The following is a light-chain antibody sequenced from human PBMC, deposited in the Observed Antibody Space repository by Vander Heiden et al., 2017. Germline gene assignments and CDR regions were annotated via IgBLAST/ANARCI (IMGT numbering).Light chain of an antibody. CDR1: QSVFYSVNNKNY. V-gene: IGKV4-1*01. CDR2: CPS. J-gene: IGKJ4*01. Sequence: DSVMTQSPHCLAVCLGERATINCKSSQSVFYSVNNKNYLAWYRQKPGQPPKLLIYCPSTRESPVPDRFPARRSGTDFTLTMLSLPAQHVAVYYTHEYYAAPLTFGGGTKVEIK. CDR3: HEYYAAPLT.